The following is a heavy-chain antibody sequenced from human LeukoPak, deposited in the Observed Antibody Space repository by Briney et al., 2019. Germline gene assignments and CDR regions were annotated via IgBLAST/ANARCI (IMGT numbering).Heavy chain of an antibody. Sequence: GGSLRLSCAASGFTFDDYAMHWLRQGPGKGLVWVSRINSDGSSTNYADSVKGRFTISRDNAKNTVYLQIHSLRVEDTAVYYCARESPSCSRCFQHWGQGTLVTVSS. V-gene: IGHV3-74*01. CDR3: ARESPSCSRCFQH. D-gene: IGHD2-2*01. CDR1: GFTFDDYA. CDR2: INSDGSST. J-gene: IGHJ1*01.